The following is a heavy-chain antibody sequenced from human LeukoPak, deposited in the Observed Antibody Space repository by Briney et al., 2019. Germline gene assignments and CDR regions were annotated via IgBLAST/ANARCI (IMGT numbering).Heavy chain of an antibody. CDR3: ARRRGSLIHIAAAGTDAFDI. Sequence: SETLSLTCTVSGGSISSSSYYWGWIRQPPGKGLEWIGSIYYSGSTYYNPSLKSRVTISVDTSKNQFSLKLSSVTAADTAVYYCARRRGSLIHIAAAGTDAFDIWGQGTMVTVSS. D-gene: IGHD6-13*01. CDR2: IYYSGST. J-gene: IGHJ3*02. V-gene: IGHV4-39*01. CDR1: GGSISSSSYY.